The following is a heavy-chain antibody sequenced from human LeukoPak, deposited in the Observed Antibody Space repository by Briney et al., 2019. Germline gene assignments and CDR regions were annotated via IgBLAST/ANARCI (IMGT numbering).Heavy chain of an antibody. V-gene: IGHV3-23*01. Sequence: PGGSLRLSCAASGFTFSSYAMSWVRQAPGKGLEWVSGISGSGGTTYYADSVKGRFTISRDNSKTTLYLQMNSLSAEDTAVYYCAKYLHYYDSSGNPYWGQGTLVTASS. J-gene: IGHJ4*02. CDR3: AKYLHYYDSSGNPY. CDR2: ISGSGGTT. CDR1: GFTFSSYA. D-gene: IGHD3-22*01.